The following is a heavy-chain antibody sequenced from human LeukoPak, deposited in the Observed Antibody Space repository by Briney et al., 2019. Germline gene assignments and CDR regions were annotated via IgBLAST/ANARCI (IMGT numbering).Heavy chain of an antibody. CDR3: AHRSIAAAGTGFDY. CDR2: IYWDDDK. J-gene: IGHJ4*02. CDR1: GFSLSTSGVG. D-gene: IGHD6-13*01. Sequence: SGPTLVNPTQTLTLTCTFSGFSLSTSGVGVGWIRQPPVKALEWLALIYWDDDKRYSPFLKSRLTITKDTSKNQVVLTMTNMDPVDTATYYCAHRSIAAAGTGFDYWGQGTLVTVSS. V-gene: IGHV2-5*02.